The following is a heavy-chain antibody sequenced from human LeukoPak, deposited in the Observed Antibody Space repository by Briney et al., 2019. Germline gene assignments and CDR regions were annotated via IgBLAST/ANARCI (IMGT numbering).Heavy chain of an antibody. J-gene: IGHJ4*02. V-gene: IGHV3-9*01. CDR2: ISWNSGSI. CDR3: AKGAEPRIYSRVDY. Sequence: PGGSLRLSCAASGFTFDDYAMHWVRQAPGGGREGVSGISWNSGSIGYADSVKGRFTISRDNAKNSLYLQMNSLRAEDTALYYCAKGAEPRIYSRVDYWGQGTLVTVSS. D-gene: IGHD2-15*01. CDR1: GFTFDDYA.